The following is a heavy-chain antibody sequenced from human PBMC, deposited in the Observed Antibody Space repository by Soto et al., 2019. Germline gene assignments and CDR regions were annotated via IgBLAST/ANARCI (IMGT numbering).Heavy chain of an antibody. J-gene: IGHJ6*02. CDR1: GFTFSTYS. CDR2: ISSRSYTI. CDR3: ASGGSSSDNGMDV. Sequence: EVQLVESGGGLVQPGGSLRLSCAASGFTFSTYSMNWVRQAPGKGLEWVSYISSRSYTIYYVDSVKGRFTISRDNAKISLYLQVNSPRYEDTAWYNCASGGSSSDNGMDVWGQGTTVTVSS. V-gene: IGHV3-48*02. D-gene: IGHD6-6*01.